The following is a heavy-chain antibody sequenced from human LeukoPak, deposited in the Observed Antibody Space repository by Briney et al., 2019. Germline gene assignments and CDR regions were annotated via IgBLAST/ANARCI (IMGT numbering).Heavy chain of an antibody. CDR2: ISGSGGST. J-gene: IGHJ4*02. V-gene: IGHV3-23*01. D-gene: IGHD3-22*01. CDR1: GFTFSSYA. Sequence: GGSLRLSCAASGFTFSSYAMSWVRQAPGKGLEWVSAISGSGGSTYYADSVKGRFTISRDNSKNTLYLQMNSLRAEDTAVYYCAKLRGQIVVVITTDYWGQGTLATVSS. CDR3: AKLRGQIVVVITTDY.